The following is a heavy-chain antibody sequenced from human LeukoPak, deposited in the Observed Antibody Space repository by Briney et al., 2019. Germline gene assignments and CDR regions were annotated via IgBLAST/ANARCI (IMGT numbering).Heavy chain of an antibody. CDR2: INPSGGST. CDR1: GYTFTSYY. V-gene: IGHV1-46*01. Sequence: ASVKVSCKASGYTFTSYYMHWVRQAPGQGLEWMGIINPSGGSTSYAQKFQGRVTMTRDTSTSTVYMELSSLRSEDTAVYYCARSGAAAPRKLYYYYMDVWGKGTTVTVSS. CDR3: ARSGAAAPRKLYYYYMDV. D-gene: IGHD6-13*01. J-gene: IGHJ6*03.